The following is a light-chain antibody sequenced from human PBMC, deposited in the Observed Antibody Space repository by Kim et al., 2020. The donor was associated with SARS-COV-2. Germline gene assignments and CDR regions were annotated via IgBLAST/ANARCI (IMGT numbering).Light chain of an antibody. CDR1: SRRSYY. Sequence: VALGQTVRITCQGDSRRSYYATWYQQKPGQAPILVSYGKNNRPSGIPDRFSGSSSGNTASLTITGTQAGDEADYYCNSRDSNDNVVFGGGTKLTVL. CDR3: NSRDSNDNVV. CDR2: GKN. V-gene: IGLV3-19*01. J-gene: IGLJ2*01.